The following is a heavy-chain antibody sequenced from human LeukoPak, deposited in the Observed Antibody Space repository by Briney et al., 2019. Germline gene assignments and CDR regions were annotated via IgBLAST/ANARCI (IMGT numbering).Heavy chain of an antibody. V-gene: IGHV3-15*01. J-gene: IGHJ6*03. CDR2: IKSKTDGGTT. CDR3: TTDPTLHRSGGSCCGYYYYYMDV. Sequence: GGSLRLSCAASGFTFSNAWMSWVRQAPGKGLEWVGRIKSKTDGGTTDYAAPVKGRFTISRDDSKNTLYLQMNSLKTEDTAVYYCTTDPTLHRSGGSCCGYYYYYMDVWGKGTTVTVSS. CDR1: GFTFSNAW. D-gene: IGHD2-15*01.